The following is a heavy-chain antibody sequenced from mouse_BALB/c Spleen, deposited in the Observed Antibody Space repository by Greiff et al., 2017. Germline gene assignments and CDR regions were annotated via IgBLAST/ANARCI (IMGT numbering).Heavy chain of an antibody. CDR3: ARLRGNYYAMDY. V-gene: IGHV1-9*01. CDR2: ILPGSGST. J-gene: IGHJ4*01. CDR1: GYTFSSYW. Sequence: VVESGAELMKPGASVKISCKATGYTFSSYWIEWVKQRPGHGLEWIGEILPGSGSTNYNEKFKGKATFTADTSSNTAYMQLSSLTSEDSAVYYCARLRGNYYAMDYWGQGTSVTVSS.